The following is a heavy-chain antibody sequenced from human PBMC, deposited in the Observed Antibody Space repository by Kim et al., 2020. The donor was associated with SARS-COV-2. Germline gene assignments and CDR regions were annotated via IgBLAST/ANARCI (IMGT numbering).Heavy chain of an antibody. CDR2: IYYSGST. V-gene: IGHV4-59*01. CDR3: TLQPTGWLQPHRAHAFDI. J-gene: IGHJ3*02. Sequence: SETLSLTCTVSGGSISSYYWSWIRQPPGKGLEWIGYIYYSGSTNYNPSLKSRVTISVDTSKNQFSLKLSSVTAADTAVYYCTLQPTGWLQPHRAHAFDIWGQGTMVTVSS. D-gene: IGHD5-12*01. CDR1: GGSISSYY.